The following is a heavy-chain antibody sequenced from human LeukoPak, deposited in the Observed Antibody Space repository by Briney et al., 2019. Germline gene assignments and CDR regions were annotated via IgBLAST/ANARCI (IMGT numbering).Heavy chain of an antibody. CDR2: ISYDGSNK. D-gene: IGHD3-22*01. V-gene: IGHV3-30*03. CDR3: TRGPGYHDSSYLDY. Sequence: GGSLRLSCAASGFTFSSYGMHWVRQAPGKGLEWVAVISYDGSNKYYADSVKGRFTISRDNSKSTLYLQMNSLRAEDTAVYYCTRGPGYHDSSYLDYWGQGTLVTVSS. CDR1: GFTFSSYG. J-gene: IGHJ4*02.